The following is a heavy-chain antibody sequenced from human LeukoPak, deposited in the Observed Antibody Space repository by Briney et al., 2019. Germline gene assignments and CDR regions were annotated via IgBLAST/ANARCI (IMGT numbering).Heavy chain of an antibody. CDR2: IYSGGST. CDR3: AIPGGYYDSSGYYPTTVDAFDI. D-gene: IGHD3-22*01. J-gene: IGHJ3*02. V-gene: IGHV3-53*01. CDR1: EFSVGSNY. Sequence: PGGSLRLSCAASEFSVGSNYMSWVRQAPGKGLEWVSVIYSGGSTYYADSVKGRFTISRDNSKNTLYLQMNSLRAEDTAVYYCAIPGGYYDSSGYYPTTVDAFDIWGQGTMVTVSS.